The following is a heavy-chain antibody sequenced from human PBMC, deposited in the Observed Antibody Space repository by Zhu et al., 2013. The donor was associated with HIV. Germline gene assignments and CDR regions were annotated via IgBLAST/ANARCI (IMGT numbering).Heavy chain of an antibody. CDR1: GYTFSGYY. D-gene: IGHD5-12*01. CDR2: INPNSGGT. J-gene: IGHJ3*02. CDR3: ARAPHRVEGMGAFDI. V-gene: IGHV1-2*02. Sequence: QVQLVQSGSEVKKPGASVKVSCKASGYTFSGYYMHWVRQAPGQGLEWMGWINPNSGGTNYAQKFQGRVTMTTDTSISTAYMELSRLRFDDTAVYYCARAPHRVEGMGAFDIWGQGQWSPSLQ.